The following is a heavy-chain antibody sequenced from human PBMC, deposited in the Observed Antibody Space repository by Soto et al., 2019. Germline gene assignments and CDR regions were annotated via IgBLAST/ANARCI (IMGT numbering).Heavy chain of an antibody. CDR1: GGTFSSYG. V-gene: IGHV1-69*01. J-gene: IGHJ6*02. CDR2: IIPMYGTP. CDR3: ARGARDCRTTSCHTPQGYFHYGLDV. D-gene: IGHD2-2*02. Sequence: VQLEQSGAEVKKPGSSVKVSCKASGGTFSSYGLSWVRQAPGQGLEWMGGIIPMYGTPSYAQKFRGRVKITADGSTSTAYLELSSLRSQDTAVYYCARGARDCRTTSCHTPQGYFHYGLDVWGQGTTVIVSS.